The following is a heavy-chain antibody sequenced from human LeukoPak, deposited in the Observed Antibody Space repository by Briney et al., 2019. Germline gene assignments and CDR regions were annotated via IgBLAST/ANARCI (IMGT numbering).Heavy chain of an antibody. Sequence: SETLSLTCTVSGGSISSSSYYWGWIRQPPGKGLEWIGSIYYSGSTYYNPSLKSRVTISVDTSKNQFSLKLSSVTAADTAVYYCARDGRIGNWFDPWGQGTLATVSS. V-gene: IGHV4-39*07. D-gene: IGHD1-26*01. CDR2: IYYSGST. J-gene: IGHJ5*02. CDR3: ARDGRIGNWFDP. CDR1: GGSISSSSYY.